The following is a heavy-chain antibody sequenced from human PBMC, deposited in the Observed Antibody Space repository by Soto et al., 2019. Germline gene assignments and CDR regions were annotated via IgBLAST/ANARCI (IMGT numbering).Heavy chain of an antibody. V-gene: IGHV4-59*01. D-gene: IGHD3-10*01. CDR1: GGSIISYY. CDR3: ARNSPGSGGVGYYYYGMDV. Sequence: SETLSLTCTVSGGSIISYYWSWIRQPPGKGLEWIGYIYYSGSTNYNPSLKSRVTISVDTSKNQFSLKLSSVTAADTAVYYCARNSPGSGGVGYYYYGMDVWGQGTTVTVSS. CDR2: IYYSGST. J-gene: IGHJ6*02.